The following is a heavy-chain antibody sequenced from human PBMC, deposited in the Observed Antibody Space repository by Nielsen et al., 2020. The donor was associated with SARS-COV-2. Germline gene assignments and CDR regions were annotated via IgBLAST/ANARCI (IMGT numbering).Heavy chain of an antibody. Sequence: GESLKISCEVSRFGLTTYTINWVRQAPGKGLEWVSCISSPSNYVHYADSVKGRFAVSRDNSKNTLFLHMNSVKVEDTAVYYCARVPHLIHEPKLDSWGQGTLVAVSS. CDR1: RFGLTTYT. CDR2: ISSPSNYV. J-gene: IGHJ4*02. CDR3: ARVPHLIHEPKLDS. V-gene: IGHV3-21*04.